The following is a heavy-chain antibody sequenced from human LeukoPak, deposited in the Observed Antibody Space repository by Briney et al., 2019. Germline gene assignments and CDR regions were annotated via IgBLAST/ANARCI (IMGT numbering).Heavy chain of an antibody. CDR3: ARGRRLRLGELSFTLVY. Sequence: GGSLRLSCAASGFTFSSYAMSWVRQAPGKGLEWVSAISGSGGSTYYADSVKGRFTISRDNSKNTLYLQMNSLRAEDTAVYYCARGRRLRLGELSFTLVYWGQGTLVTVSS. D-gene: IGHD3-16*02. V-gene: IGHV3-23*01. CDR2: ISGSGGST. J-gene: IGHJ4*02. CDR1: GFTFSSYA.